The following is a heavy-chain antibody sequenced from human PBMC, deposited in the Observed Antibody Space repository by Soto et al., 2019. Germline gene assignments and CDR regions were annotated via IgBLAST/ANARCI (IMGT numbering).Heavy chain of an antibody. D-gene: IGHD6-25*01. V-gene: IGHV3-23*01. CDR1: GFTFSSYA. CDR2: ISSTGGV. J-gene: IGHJ4*01. Sequence: PGGSLRLSCAASGFTFSSYAMSWVRQSPGKGLEWVSGISSTGGVWYAESVRGRFTISRDSFRNMVYLQMSSLRAEDTGKFYCAKEKAAVGVPLFDSWGQGTLVTVSS. CDR3: AKEKAAVGVPLFDS.